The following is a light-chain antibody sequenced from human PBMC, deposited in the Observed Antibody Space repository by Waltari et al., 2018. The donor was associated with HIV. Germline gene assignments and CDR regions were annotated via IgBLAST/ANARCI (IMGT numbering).Light chain of an antibody. J-gene: IGKJ4*01. Sequence: IVWTQSPATLSWSPGERATLSCRASQNVTSYLALYQQKPGQAPRLLIYDASNRATGIPARFSGSGSGTDFTLTISCLEPEDFAVYYCQQRSNWPLTFGGGTTVEIK. CDR3: QQRSNWPLT. CDR1: QNVTSY. V-gene: IGKV3-11*01. CDR2: DAS.